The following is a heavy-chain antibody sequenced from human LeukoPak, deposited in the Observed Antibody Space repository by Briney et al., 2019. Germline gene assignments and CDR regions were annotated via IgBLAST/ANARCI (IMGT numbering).Heavy chain of an antibody. V-gene: IGHV4-30-2*01. CDR3: ALQDCSSTSCSSSFDY. J-gene: IGHJ4*02. D-gene: IGHD2-2*01. CDR1: GGSISSGGYS. Sequence: SETLSLTCAVSGGSISSGGYSWSWIRQPPGKGLEWIGYIYHSGSTYFNPSLKSRVTISVDTSKNQFSLKLSSVTAADTAVYYCALQDCSSTSCSSSFDYWGQGTLVTVSS. CDR2: IYHSGST.